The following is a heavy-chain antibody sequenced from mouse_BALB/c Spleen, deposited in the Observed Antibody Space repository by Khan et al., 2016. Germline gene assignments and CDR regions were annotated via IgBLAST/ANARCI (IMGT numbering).Heavy chain of an antibody. Sequence: VQLQQSGPELMKPGASVKISCKASGYSFTSYYMHWVKQSLGKSLEWIGYIDPFNGGTSYNQKFKGKATLTVDKSSSTAYMHISSLTSEDSAVYYCASSTKSFYAMDYWGQGTSVTVSS. CDR1: GYSFTSYY. V-gene: IGHV1S135*01. CDR3: ASSTKSFYAMDY. J-gene: IGHJ4*01. CDR2: IDPFNGGT. D-gene: IGHD1-1*01.